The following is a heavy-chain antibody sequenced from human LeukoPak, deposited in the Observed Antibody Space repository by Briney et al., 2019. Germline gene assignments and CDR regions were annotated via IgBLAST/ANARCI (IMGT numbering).Heavy chain of an antibody. CDR2: IYYSGST. CDR1: GGSFSGYY. V-gene: IGHV4-30-4*08. J-gene: IGHJ4*02. CDR3: ARVSGGSGSYRYYFDY. D-gene: IGHD3-10*01. Sequence: SETLSLTCAVYGGSFSGYYWSWIRQPLGKGLEWIGYIYYSGSTYYNPSLKSRVTISVDTSKNQFSLKLSSVTAADTAVYYCARVSGGSGSYRYYFDYWGQGTLVTVSS.